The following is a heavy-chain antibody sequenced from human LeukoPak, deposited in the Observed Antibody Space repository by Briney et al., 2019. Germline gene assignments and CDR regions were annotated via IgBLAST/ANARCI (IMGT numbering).Heavy chain of an antibody. Sequence: SQTLSLTYAVSGGSISSGGYSWSWIRQPPGKGLEWIGYIYHSGSTYYNPSLKSRVTISVDRSKNQFSLKLSSVTAADTAVYYCARGRSLLWFGELDFLAIKGAFDIWGQGTMVTVSS. CDR3: ARGRSLLWFGELDFLAIKGAFDI. CDR1: GGSISSGGYS. CDR2: IYHSGST. V-gene: IGHV4-30-2*01. D-gene: IGHD3-10*01. J-gene: IGHJ3*02.